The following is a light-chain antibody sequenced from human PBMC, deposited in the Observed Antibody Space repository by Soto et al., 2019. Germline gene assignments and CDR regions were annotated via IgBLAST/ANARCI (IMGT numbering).Light chain of an antibody. CDR1: QTVNSDY. J-gene: IGKJ5*01. CDR2: GAF. Sequence: EIVLTQSPGTLSLSPGERATLSCRASQTVNSDYLAWYQQKVGQPPRLLIHGAFSRATGVPARFSGRGSGTDFTLIINRLEPEDFAVYYCQQYGTSLSITFGQGTRLEIK. V-gene: IGKV3-20*01. CDR3: QQYGTSLSIT.